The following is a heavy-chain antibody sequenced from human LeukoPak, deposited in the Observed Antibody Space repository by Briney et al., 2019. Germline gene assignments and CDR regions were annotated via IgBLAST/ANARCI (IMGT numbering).Heavy chain of an antibody. CDR2: IKGDGSET. Sequence: PGGSLRLSCAASGSIFSNNWMSWVRQAPGKGLEWVANIKGDGSETYYVDSVKGRFTISRDNTRNSLYLQMNSLRADDTATYYCTRDDFSGSYCDWGQGTLVTVSS. CDR1: GSIFSNNW. D-gene: IGHD1-26*01. CDR3: TRDDFSGSYCD. V-gene: IGHV3-7*01. J-gene: IGHJ4*02.